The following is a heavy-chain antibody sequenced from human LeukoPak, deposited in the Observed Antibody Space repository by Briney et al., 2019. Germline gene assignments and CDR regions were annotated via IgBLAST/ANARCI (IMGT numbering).Heavy chain of an antibody. V-gene: IGHV3-7*01. CDR2: IKQDGSEK. D-gene: IGHD3-9*01. CDR3: ARDRPTLTGYYPFDY. CDR1: GFTFSSYW. J-gene: IGHJ4*02. Sequence: PGGSLRLSCAASGFTFSSYWMSWVRQAPGKGLEWVANIKQDGSEKYYVDSVKGRFTISRDNAKNSLYLQMSSLRAEDTAVYYCARDRPTLTGYYPFDYWGQGTLVTVSS.